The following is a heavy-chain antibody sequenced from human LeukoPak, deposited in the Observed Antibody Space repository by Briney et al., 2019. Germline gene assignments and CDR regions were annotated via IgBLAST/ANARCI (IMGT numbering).Heavy chain of an antibody. J-gene: IGHJ4*02. CDR2: ISGSGGST. V-gene: IGHV3-23*01. D-gene: IGHD5-18*01. Sequence: GGSLRLSCAASVFTFSSYAMSWVRQAPGKGLEWVSAISGSGGSTYYADSVKGRFTISRDNSKNTLYLQMNSLRAEDTAVYYCAKDLQKYSYGPYYFDYWGQGTLVTVSS. CDR3: AKDLQKYSYGPYYFDY. CDR1: VFTFSSYA.